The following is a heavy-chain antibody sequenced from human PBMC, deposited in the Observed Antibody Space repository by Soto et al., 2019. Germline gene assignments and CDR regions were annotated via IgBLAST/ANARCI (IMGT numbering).Heavy chain of an antibody. V-gene: IGHV1-2*04. CDR3: ARGAGAAAGTPRLLFDY. CDR2: INPNSGGT. Sequence: GASVKVSCKASGYTFTGYYMHWVRQAPGQGLEWMGWINPNSGGTNYAQKFQGWVTMTRDTSISTAYMELSRLRSDDTAVYYCARGAGAAAGTPRLLFDYWGQGTLVTVSS. CDR1: GYTFTGYY. J-gene: IGHJ4*02. D-gene: IGHD6-13*01.